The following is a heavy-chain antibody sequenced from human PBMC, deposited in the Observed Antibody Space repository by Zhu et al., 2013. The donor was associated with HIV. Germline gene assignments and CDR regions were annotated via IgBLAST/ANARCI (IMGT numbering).Heavy chain of an antibody. V-gene: IGHV1-8*01. CDR2: MNPNTGVT. D-gene: IGHD2-2*01. Sequence: QVQLVQSGAEVRKPGASVKVSCKASGYTLTTYDIDWVRQAAGQGLEWLGWMNPNTGVTGYSQKFQGRVTMTRNTSISTAYMELSSLTSADSAVYYCARGRTYCSTTGCYSKYGMVVWGQGTTVTVSS. J-gene: IGHJ6*02. CDR1: GYTLTTYD. CDR3: ARGRTYCSTTGCYSKYGMVV.